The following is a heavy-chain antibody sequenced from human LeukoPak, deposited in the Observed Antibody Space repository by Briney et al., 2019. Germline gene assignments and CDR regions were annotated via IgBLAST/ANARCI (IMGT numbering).Heavy chain of an antibody. D-gene: IGHD4-17*01. V-gene: IGHV1-3*01. CDR3: ARGPSTVTTHIY. J-gene: IGHJ4*02. CDR2: INAGNGNT. Sequence: ASVKVSCKASGYTFTGYYMHWVRQAPGQRLEWMGWINAGNGNTKYSQKFQGRVTITRDTSASTAYMELSSLRSEDTAVYYCARGPSTVTTHIYWGQGTLVTVSS. CDR1: GYTFTGYY.